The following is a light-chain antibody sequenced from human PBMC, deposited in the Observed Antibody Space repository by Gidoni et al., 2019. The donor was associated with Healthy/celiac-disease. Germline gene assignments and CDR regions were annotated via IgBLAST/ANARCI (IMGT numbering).Light chain of an antibody. Sequence: QSVLTQPPSVSAAPGQKVTTSCSGSSSNIGNNYVSWYQQLPGTAPKLLIYDNNKRPSGIPDRFSGSKSGTSATLGITGLQTGDEADYYCGTWDSSLSLWVFGGGTKLTVL. CDR3: GTWDSSLSLWV. CDR1: SSNIGNNY. CDR2: DNN. V-gene: IGLV1-51*01. J-gene: IGLJ3*02.